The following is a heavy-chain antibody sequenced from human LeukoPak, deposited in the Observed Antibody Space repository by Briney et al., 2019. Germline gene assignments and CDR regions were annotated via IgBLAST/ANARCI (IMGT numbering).Heavy chain of an antibody. V-gene: IGHV4-59*01. CDR3: ARDRTHYDFWSGYFNY. D-gene: IGHD3-3*01. CDR1: GGSISSYY. CDR2: IYYNGST. Sequence: SETLSLTRTVSGGSISSYYWSGMPQPPGKGLECVGYIYYNGSTNYNPSLKSRVTISVDTSKHQFSLKVSSVTAAHTAVYYCARDRTHYDFWSGYFNYWGQGTLVTVSS. J-gene: IGHJ4*02.